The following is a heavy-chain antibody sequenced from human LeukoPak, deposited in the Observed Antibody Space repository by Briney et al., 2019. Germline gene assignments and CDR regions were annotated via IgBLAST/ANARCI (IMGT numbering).Heavy chain of an antibody. CDR1: GFTFTNAY. D-gene: IGHD1-26*01. J-gene: IGHJ4*02. Sequence: PGGSLRLSCAASGFTFTNAYMSWVRQAPGKGLEWVANIKQDGSEKYYVDSVKGRFTISRDNAKNSLYLQMNSLRAEDTAVYYCAREGVGAWGQYFDYWGQGTLVTVSS. CDR2: IKQDGSEK. CDR3: AREGVGAWGQYFDY. V-gene: IGHV3-7*01.